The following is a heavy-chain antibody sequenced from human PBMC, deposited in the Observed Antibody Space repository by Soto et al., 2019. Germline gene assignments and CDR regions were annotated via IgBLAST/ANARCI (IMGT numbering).Heavy chain of an antibody. V-gene: IGHV3-74*01. CDR3: ARDSRASWSYYYNSSGYLGY. CDR1: GFTFSSYW. D-gene: IGHD3-22*01. J-gene: IGHJ4*02. Sequence: GGSLRLSCAASGFTFSSYWMHWVRQAPGKGLVWVSRINGDGSSTSYADSVKGRFTISRDNAKNTLYLQMNSLRAEDTAVYYCARDSRASWSYYYNSSGYLGYWGQGTLVTVSS. CDR2: INGDGSST.